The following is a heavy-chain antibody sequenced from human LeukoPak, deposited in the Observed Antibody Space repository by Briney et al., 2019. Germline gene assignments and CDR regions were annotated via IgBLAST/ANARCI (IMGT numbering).Heavy chain of an antibody. CDR1: GFTFTNYA. CDR3: ARHDSYIPY. J-gene: IGHJ4*02. CDR2: ISDVEKIP. V-gene: IGHV3-23*01. D-gene: IGHD3-10*01. Sequence: GGSLRLSCAASGFTFTNYAMSWVRQAPGKGLEWVSGISDVEKIPYYSDSVKGRFTISRDNSKKTVYLQMNNLRAEDTAVYFCARHDSYIPYWGQGIPVTVST.